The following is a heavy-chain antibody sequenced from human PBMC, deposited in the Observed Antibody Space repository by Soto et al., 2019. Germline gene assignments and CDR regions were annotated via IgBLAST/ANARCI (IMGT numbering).Heavy chain of an antibody. CDR1: GYTFTSYG. J-gene: IGHJ6*02. V-gene: IGHV1-18*01. CDR2: ISAYNGNT. Sequence: GASVKVSCKASGYTFTSYGISWVRQAPGQGLEWMGWISAYNGNTNYAQKLKGRVTMTTDTSTSTAYMELRSLRSDDTAVYYCARDRSCSSTSCYSHYYYYYGMDVWGQGTTVTVSS. CDR3: ARDRSCSSTSCYSHYYYYYGMDV. D-gene: IGHD2-2*02.